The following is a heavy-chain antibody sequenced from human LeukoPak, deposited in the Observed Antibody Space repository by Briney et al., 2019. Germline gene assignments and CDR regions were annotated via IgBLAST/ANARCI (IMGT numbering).Heavy chain of an antibody. J-gene: IGHJ4*02. D-gene: IGHD6-13*01. CDR3: AGDPKSWYTSDSTDY. V-gene: IGHV3-21*01. CDR2: ISSSSSYI. CDR1: GFIFSSYT. Sequence: GGSLRLSCVASGFIFSSYTMNWVRQAPGKGLEWVSSISSSSSYIYYADSMKGRFTISRDNAKNSLYLQMNSLRAEDTALYYCAGDPKSWYTSDSTDYWGQGTLVTVSS.